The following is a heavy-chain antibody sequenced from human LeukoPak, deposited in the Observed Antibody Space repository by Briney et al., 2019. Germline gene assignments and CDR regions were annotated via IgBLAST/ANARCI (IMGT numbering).Heavy chain of an antibody. D-gene: IGHD1-26*01. CDR1: GGSISSYY. CDR2: VNYSGST. CDR3: ARHAACELLAFDS. V-gene: IGHV4-59*08. Sequence: SGTLSLTCTASGGSISSYYWSWIRQPPGKGLEWIGNVNYSGSTNYNPAIKSRVTISVDTSKDQFSLKLSSVSAADTAVYYCARHAACELLAFDSWGQGTMVTVSS. J-gene: IGHJ3*02.